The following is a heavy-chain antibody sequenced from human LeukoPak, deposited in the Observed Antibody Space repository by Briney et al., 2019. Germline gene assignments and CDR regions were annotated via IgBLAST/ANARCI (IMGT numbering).Heavy chain of an antibody. CDR2: IKSKTDGGTI. D-gene: IGHD6-19*01. CDR3: AKGGSGWYFDY. CDR1: GFPFTNAW. J-gene: IGHJ4*02. V-gene: IGHV3-15*07. Sequence: GGSLRLSCAASGFPFTNAWMNWVRQAPGKGLEWVGRIKSKTDGGTIDYAAPVKGRFTISRDDSKNTLYLQMNSLRAEDTAVYYCAKGGSGWYFDYWGQGTLVTVSS.